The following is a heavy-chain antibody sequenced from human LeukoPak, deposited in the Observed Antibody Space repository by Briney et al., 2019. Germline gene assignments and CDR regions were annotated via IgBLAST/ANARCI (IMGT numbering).Heavy chain of an antibody. Sequence: GESLKISCKASGYQFTAFWIGWVRQKPGKGLEWMGIIYPDDSDTRYSPSFQGQVTISADTSISTAYLQWSSLKASDTAMYFCVRGYCSTARCSNFDHWGPGTLVTVSS. CDR2: IYPDDSDT. CDR1: GYQFTAFW. CDR3: VRGYCSTARCSNFDH. D-gene: IGHD2-2*01. J-gene: IGHJ4*02. V-gene: IGHV5-51*01.